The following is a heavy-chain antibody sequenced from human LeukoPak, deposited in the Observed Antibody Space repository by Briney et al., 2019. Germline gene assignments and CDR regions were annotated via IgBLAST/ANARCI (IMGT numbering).Heavy chain of an antibody. J-gene: IGHJ4*02. Sequence: ASVKVSCKASGYTFSSYDINWVRQATGQGLEWMGWMNPNSGNTGYAQKFQGRVTMTRNTSISTACMELSSLRSEDTALYYCARVTHYCGSTSCYTVYYFDYWGQGTLVTVSS. CDR1: GYTFSSYD. D-gene: IGHD2-2*02. CDR2: MNPNSGNT. CDR3: ARVTHYCGSTSCYTVYYFDY. V-gene: IGHV1-8*01.